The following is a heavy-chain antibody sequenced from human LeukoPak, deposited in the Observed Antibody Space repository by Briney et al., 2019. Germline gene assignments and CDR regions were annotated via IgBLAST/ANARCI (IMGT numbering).Heavy chain of an antibody. CDR3: AREVGATNAFDI. CDR2: IKQDGREK. D-gene: IGHD1-26*01. V-gene: IGHV3-7*04. J-gene: IGHJ3*02. Sequence: PGGSLRLSCAASGFTFSSYWMSWVRQAPGKGLEWVANIKQDGREKYYMDSVKGRFTISRDNAKNSLYLQMNTLRAEDTAVYYCAREVGATNAFDIWGQGTMVTVSS. CDR1: GFTFSSYW.